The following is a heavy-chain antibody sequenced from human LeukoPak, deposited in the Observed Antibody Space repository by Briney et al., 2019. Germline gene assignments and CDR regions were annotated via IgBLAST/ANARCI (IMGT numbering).Heavy chain of an antibody. J-gene: IGHJ4*02. D-gene: IGHD6-19*01. CDR1: GGSISSSNW. CDR2: IYHSGST. CDR3: ARDGGAVAGTIMDY. Sequence: SETLSLTCAVSGGSISSSNWWSWVRQPPGKGLEWIGEIYHSGSTNYNPSLKSRVTISVDKSKNQFSLKLSSVTAADTAVYYCARDGGAVAGTIMDYWGQGTLVTVSS. V-gene: IGHV4-4*02.